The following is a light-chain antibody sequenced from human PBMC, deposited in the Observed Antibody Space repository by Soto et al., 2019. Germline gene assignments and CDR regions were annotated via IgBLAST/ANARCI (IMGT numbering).Light chain of an antibody. CDR1: QSISNRY. J-gene: IGKJ2*01. CDR3: QQYGSSTGYT. CDR2: GAS. Sequence: IVLTQSPGTLSLSPGERATLSCRASQSISNRYLAWYQQKPGQAPRLLIYGASSRATGIPDKFRGSGSGTDFTLTISRLEPEDFAVYYCQQYGSSTGYTFGQGTKLQIK. V-gene: IGKV3-20*01.